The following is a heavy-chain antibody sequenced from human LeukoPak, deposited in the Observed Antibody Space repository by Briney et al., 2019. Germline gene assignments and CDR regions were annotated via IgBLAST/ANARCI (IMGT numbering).Heavy chain of an antibody. J-gene: IGHJ3*02. CDR2: INPNSGGT. D-gene: IGHD2-8*01. Sequence: GASVKVSCKASGYTFTGYYMHWVRQAPGQGLEWMGWINPNSGGTNYAQKFQGRVTMTRDTSISTAYMELSRLRSDDTAVYYCARDPTEGAPNGLGAFDIWGQGTMVTVSS. V-gene: IGHV1-2*02. CDR1: GYTFTGYY. CDR3: ARDPTEGAPNGLGAFDI.